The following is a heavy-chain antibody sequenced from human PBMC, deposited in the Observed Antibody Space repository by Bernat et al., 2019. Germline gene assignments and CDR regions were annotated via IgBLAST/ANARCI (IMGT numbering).Heavy chain of an antibody. CDR2: IYYSGST. CDR3: AEGYYDFWSGYYGGVYFDY. V-gene: IGHV4-59*05. Sequence: QVQLQESGPGLVKPPETLSLTCTVSGGSISGYYWSWIRQPPGKGLEWIGSIYYSGSTYYNPSLKSRVTISVDTSKNQFSLKLSSVTAAETAVYYCAEGYYDFWSGYYGGVYFDYWGQGTLVTVSS. J-gene: IGHJ4*02. CDR1: GGSISGYY. D-gene: IGHD3-3*01.